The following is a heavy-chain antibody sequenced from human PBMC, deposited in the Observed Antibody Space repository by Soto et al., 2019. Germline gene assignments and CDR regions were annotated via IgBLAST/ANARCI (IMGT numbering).Heavy chain of an antibody. D-gene: IGHD3-22*01. J-gene: IGHJ6*02. V-gene: IGHV1-69*12. Sequence: QVQLVQSGAEVKKPGSSVKVSCKASGGTFSSYAISWVRQAPGQGLEWMGGIIPIFGTANYAQKFQGRVTITADESTSTAYMELSSLRSEDTAVYYCARRQGDSSGYYRTDPERGYYYYGMDVWGQGTTVTVSS. CDR1: GGTFSSYA. CDR3: ARRQGDSSGYYRTDPERGYYYYGMDV. CDR2: IIPIFGTA.